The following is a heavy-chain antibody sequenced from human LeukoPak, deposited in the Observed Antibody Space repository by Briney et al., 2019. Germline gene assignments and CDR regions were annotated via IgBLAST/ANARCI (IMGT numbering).Heavy chain of an antibody. J-gene: IGHJ4*02. Sequence: PSETLSLTCTVSGYSISSGYFWGWIRQLPGKGLEWIGSIYYSGSTYYNPSLKSRVTISVDTSKNQFSLKLSSVTAADTAVYYCARHDWGLWFGGWWYFDYWGRGTLVTVSS. V-gene: IGHV4-38-2*02. CDR3: ARHDWGLWFGGWWYFDY. CDR1: GYSISSGYF. CDR2: IYYSGST. D-gene: IGHD3-10*01.